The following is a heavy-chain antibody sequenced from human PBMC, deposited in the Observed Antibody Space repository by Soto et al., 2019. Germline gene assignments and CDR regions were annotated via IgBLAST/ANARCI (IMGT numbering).Heavy chain of an antibody. Sequence: ASVKVSCKSSGYTFTGYYMHWVRQAPGQGLEWMGWIHPNSGGTNYAQKFQGWVTMTRDESTSTAYMELSSLRSEDTAVYYCARRTVLLNFDPWGQGTLVTVSS. CDR2: IHPNSGGT. CDR3: ARRTVLLNFDP. V-gene: IGHV1-2*04. D-gene: IGHD3-10*01. J-gene: IGHJ5*02. CDR1: GYTFTGYY.